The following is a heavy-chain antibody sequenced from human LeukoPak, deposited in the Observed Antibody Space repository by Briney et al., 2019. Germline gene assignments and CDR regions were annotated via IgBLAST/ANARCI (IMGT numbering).Heavy chain of an antibody. V-gene: IGHV1-2*02. CDR2: INPNSGGT. CDR3: ASDSSGCFSYYFDY. CDR1: GYTFTCYY. J-gene: IGHJ4*02. Sequence: ASVKVSCKASGYTFTCYYMHWVRQAPGQGLEWMGWINPNSGGTNYAQKFQGRVTMTRDTSISTAYMELSRLRSDDTAVYYCASDSSGCFSYYFDYWGQGTLVTVSS. D-gene: IGHD6-19*01.